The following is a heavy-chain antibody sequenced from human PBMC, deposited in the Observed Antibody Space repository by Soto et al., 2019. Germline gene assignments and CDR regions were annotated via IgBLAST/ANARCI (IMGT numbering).Heavy chain of an antibody. CDR2: IKEDGSDK. V-gene: IGHV3-7*03. CDR3: AREWRIDY. J-gene: IGHJ4*02. CDR1: GFTFSSHW. D-gene: IGHD3-3*01. Sequence: EVQLVESGGGLVQPGGSLRLSCAASGFTFSSHWMTWVRQAPGKGLEWVANIKEDGSDKYYVDSVKGRFTISRDNANNSLSLQMNSLRAEDTALYYCAREWRIDYWGQGTLVTVSS.